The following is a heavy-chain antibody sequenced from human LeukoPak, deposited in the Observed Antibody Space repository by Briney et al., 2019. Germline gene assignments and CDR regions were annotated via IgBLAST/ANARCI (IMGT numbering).Heavy chain of an antibody. J-gene: IGHJ4*03. V-gene: IGHV4-39*01. CDR2: IYYSGST. D-gene: IGHD3-9*01. Sequence: SETLSLTCTVSGDSISSSSYYWGWIRQPPGKGLEWIGSIYYSGSTSYNPSLKSRVTISVDTSKSQFSLKLGSVTAADTAVYYCARQDVLTGYYIDYWGQGTTVTVSS. CDR1: GDSISSSSYY. CDR3: ARQDVLTGYYIDY.